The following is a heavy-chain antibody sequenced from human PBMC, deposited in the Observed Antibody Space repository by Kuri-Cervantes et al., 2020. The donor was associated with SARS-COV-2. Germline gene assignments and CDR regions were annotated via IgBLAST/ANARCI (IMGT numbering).Heavy chain of an antibody. J-gene: IGHJ6*02. D-gene: IGHD1/OR15-1a*01. Sequence: GESLKISCAASGFTFSGSDIHWVRQASGKGLEWVGRIRSKANNFATVYTASAEGRFTISRDDSKNTAYLQMNSLRAEDTAVYYCAREQATGNYYYYGMDVWGQGTTVTVSS. CDR2: IRSKANNFAT. V-gene: IGHV3-73*01. CDR1: GFTFSGSD. CDR3: AREQATGNYYYYGMDV.